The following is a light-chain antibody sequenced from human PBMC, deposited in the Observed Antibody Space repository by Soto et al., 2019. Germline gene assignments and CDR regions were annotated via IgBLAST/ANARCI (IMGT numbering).Light chain of an antibody. J-gene: IGLJ1*01. Sequence: QSVLTQPASVSGSPGQSITISCTGTSSDVGGYNYVSWYQQHPGKAPKLMIYEVSNRPSGVSNHFSGSKSGNTASLTISGLQAEDEADYYCSSYTSSSTRPFGTGTK. CDR2: EVS. CDR1: SSDVGGYNY. CDR3: SSYTSSSTRP. V-gene: IGLV2-14*01.